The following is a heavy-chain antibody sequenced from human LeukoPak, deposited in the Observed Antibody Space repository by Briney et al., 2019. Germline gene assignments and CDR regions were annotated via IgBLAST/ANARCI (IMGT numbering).Heavy chain of an antibody. J-gene: IGHJ3*02. CDR3: ARAGESDLDDAFDI. CDR1: GGSISSGGYY. Sequence: PSQTLSLTCTVSGGSISSGGYYWSWIRQHPGKGLEWIGYIYYSGSTYYNPSLKSRVTISVDTSKNQFSLKLSSVTAADTAVYYCARAGESDLDDAFDIWGQGTMVTVSS. V-gene: IGHV4-30-4*08. CDR2: IYYSGST. D-gene: IGHD3-10*01.